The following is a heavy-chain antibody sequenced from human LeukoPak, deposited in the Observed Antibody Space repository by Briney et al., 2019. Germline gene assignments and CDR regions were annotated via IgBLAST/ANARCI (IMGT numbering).Heavy chain of an antibody. CDR1: GFTFSNYA. CDR2: ITGSGYTT. V-gene: IGHV3-23*01. J-gene: IGHJ4*02. D-gene: IGHD1-1*01. CDR3: VKGLSSTAPFDY. Sequence: GGSLRLSCAASGFTFSNYAMTWVRQAPGKGLDWVSSITGSGYTTYYADSVKGRITISRDNSKNTLFLQMNSLRAEDTAIYYCVKGLSSTAPFDYWGQGTLVTVSS.